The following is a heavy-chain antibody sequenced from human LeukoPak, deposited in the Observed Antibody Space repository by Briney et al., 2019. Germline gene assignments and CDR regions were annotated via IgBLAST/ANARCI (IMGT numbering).Heavy chain of an antibody. CDR1: GYTFTGYY. CDR3: ARYEWELLGNWFDP. V-gene: IGHV1-2*02. CDR2: INPNSGGT. D-gene: IGHD1-26*01. Sequence: ASVKVSCKASGYTFTGYYMHWVRQAPGQGLEWMGWINPNSGGTNYAQKFQGRVTMTRDTSISTAYMELSRLRSDDTAAYYCARYEWELLGNWFDPWGQGTLVTVSS. J-gene: IGHJ5*02.